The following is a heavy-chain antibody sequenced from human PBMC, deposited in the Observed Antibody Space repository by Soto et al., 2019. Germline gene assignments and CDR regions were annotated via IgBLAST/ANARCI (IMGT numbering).Heavy chain of an antibody. V-gene: IGHV3-30-3*01. Sequence: GGSLRLSCAASGFTFSSYAMHWVRQAPGKGLEWVAVISYDGSNKYYADSVKGRFTISRDNSKNTLYLQMNSLRAEDTAVYYCARETLHIVVVTAIRYFDYWGQGTLVTVSS. CDR2: ISYDGSNK. CDR1: GFTFSSYA. D-gene: IGHD2-21*02. J-gene: IGHJ4*02. CDR3: ARETLHIVVVTAIRYFDY.